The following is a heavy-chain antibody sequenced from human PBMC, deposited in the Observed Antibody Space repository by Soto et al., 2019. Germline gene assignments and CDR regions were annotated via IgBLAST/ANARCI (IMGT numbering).Heavy chain of an antibody. D-gene: IGHD3-3*01. CDR1: GGSFGNSA. CDR3: ATGVIWIGYFTVDS. J-gene: IGHJ4*02. Sequence: ASVKVSCKASGGSFGNSAINWVRQTPGQGLEWLGGFVPVYRTLNYAQKFQGRVTITADESTGTAYMTLSSLASDDTAVYYCATGVIWIGYFTVDSWGQGTRVTVSS. V-gene: IGHV1-69*13. CDR2: FVPVYRTL.